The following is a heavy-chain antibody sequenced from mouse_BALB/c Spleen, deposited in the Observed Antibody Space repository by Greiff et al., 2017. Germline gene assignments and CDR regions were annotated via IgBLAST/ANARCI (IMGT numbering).Heavy chain of an antibody. CDR2: ISSGSSTI. D-gene: IGHD2-4*01. V-gene: IGHV5-17*02. CDR3: ARPPYDYDGAMDY. J-gene: IGHJ4*01. CDR1: GFTFSSFG. Sequence: EVKLMESGGGLVQPGGSRKLSCAASGFTFSSFGMHWVRQAPEKGLEWVAYISSGSSTIYYADTVKGRFTISRDNPKNTLFLQMTSLRSEDTAMYYCARPPYDYDGAMDYWGQGTSVTVSS.